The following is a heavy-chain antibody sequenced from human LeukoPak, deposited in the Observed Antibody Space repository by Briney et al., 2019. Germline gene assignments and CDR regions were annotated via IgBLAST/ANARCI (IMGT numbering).Heavy chain of an antibody. J-gene: IGHJ5*02. V-gene: IGHV3-23*01. CDR1: GFTFSSYA. D-gene: IGHD6-19*01. Sequence: GGSLRLSCAASGFTFSSYAMSWVRQAPGKGLEWVSAISGSGGATYYADSVKGRFSISRDNSKNTLYLQMNSLRAEDTAIYYCAKSPQWLVPSWFDPWGQGTLVTVSS. CDR2: ISGSGGAT. CDR3: AKSPQWLVPSWFDP.